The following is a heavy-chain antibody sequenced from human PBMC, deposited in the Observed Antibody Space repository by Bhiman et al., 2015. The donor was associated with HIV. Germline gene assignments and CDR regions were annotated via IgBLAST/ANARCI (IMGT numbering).Heavy chain of an antibody. D-gene: IGHD2-2*01. V-gene: IGHV3-21*04. Sequence: EVQLVESGGGLVKPGGSLRLSCAASGFSFSSYSMNWVRQAPGKGLEWVSTIGSSSSYKYYADSVKGRFSISRDNAKNSLSLQMNSLRTEDTALYYCAKGGCSGTSCYANSWGQGTLVTVSS. CDR2: IGSSSSYK. J-gene: IGHJ5*02. CDR3: AKGGCSGTSCYANS. CDR1: GFSFSSYS.